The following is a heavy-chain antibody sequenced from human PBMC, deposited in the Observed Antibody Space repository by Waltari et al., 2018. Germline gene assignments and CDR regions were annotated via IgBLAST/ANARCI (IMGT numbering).Heavy chain of an antibody. J-gene: IGHJ3*02. V-gene: IGHV3-30*10. D-gene: IGHD3-22*01. CDR2: VSFDGDSN. CDR1: GFTFRNFA. CDR3: ARGRGFYDNFGDVAFET. Sequence: QVQMVQSGGGVVQPGRSVKLSCAASGFTFRNFAMHLFRQAPGKGLEWLAVVSFDGDSNNHIDSLKGRINISRDNSKNTLFLQMNSLRPEDTATYYCARGRGFYDNFGDVAFETWGQGTLVIVSS.